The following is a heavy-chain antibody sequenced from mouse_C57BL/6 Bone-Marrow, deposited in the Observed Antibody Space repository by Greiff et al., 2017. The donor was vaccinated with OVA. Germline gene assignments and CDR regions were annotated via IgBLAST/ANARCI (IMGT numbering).Heavy chain of an antibody. CDR1: GFTFNTYA. CDR2: IRSKSSNYAT. Sequence: EVNVVESGGGLVQPKGSLKLSCAASGFTFNTYAMHWVRQAPGKGLEWVDRIRSKSSNYATYYADSVKDRFTISRDDSQSMLYLQMNNLKTEDTAMYYCVSSLYAMDYWGQGTSVTVSS. J-gene: IGHJ4*01. V-gene: IGHV10-3*01. CDR3: VSSLYAMDY.